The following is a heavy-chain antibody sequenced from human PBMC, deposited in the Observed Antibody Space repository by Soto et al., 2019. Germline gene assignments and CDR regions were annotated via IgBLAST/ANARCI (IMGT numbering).Heavy chain of an antibody. CDR2: ITYDSAYI. J-gene: IGHJ4*02. D-gene: IGHD5-12*01. V-gene: IGHV3-21*01. CDR3: ARQLGIACYDY. Sequence: GGSLRLSCAVSGFTFSAYTMNWVRQAPGKGLEWVSSITYDSAYIYYADSVKGRFTISRDNAKNSLYLQMNSLRAEDTAVYYCARQLGIACYDYWGQGILVTVSS. CDR1: GFTFSAYT.